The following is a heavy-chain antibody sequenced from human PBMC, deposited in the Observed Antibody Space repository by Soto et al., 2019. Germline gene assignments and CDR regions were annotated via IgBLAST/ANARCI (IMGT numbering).Heavy chain of an antibody. Sequence: QLQLQESGPGLVKPSETLSLTCTVSAGSISSSSYYWGWIRQPPGKGLEWIGSIYYSGSTYYNPSLKRRVTITVDTSKYQFSRKLSSVTAADTAVYCCARRVYSGSYPAHFDYWGQGTLLTVSS. CDR1: AGSISSSSYY. J-gene: IGHJ4*02. D-gene: IGHD1-26*01. CDR3: ARRVYSGSYPAHFDY. CDR2: IYYSGST. V-gene: IGHV4-39*01.